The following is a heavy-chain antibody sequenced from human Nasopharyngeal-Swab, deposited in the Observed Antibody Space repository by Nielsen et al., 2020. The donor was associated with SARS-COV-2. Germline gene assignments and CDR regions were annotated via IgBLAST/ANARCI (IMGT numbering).Heavy chain of an antibody. D-gene: IGHD5-12*01. CDR1: GGSFSGYY. Sequence: SETLSLTCAVYGGSFSGYYWSWIRQPPGKGLEWIGEINHSGSTNYNPSLKSRVTISVDTSKNQFSLKLSSVTAADTAVYYCAKEGILSGYSGYDSRYWGQGTLVTVSS. CDR2: INHSGST. CDR3: AKEGILSGYSGYDSRY. J-gene: IGHJ4*02. V-gene: IGHV4-34*01.